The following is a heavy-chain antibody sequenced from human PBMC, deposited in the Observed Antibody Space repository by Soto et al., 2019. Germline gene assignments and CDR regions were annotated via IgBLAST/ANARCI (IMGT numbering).Heavy chain of an antibody. CDR2: ISYDGTNK. Sequence: PGGSLRLSCVVSGFTFRNYGLHWVRQAPGKGLEWVAVISYDGTNKHDADSVKGRFTISRDNSKNTLYLQMNSLRAEDTAVYYCAKDQTPHLPLVPAAHIDYWGQGALVTVSS. J-gene: IGHJ4*02. D-gene: IGHD2-2*01. CDR3: AKDQTPHLPLVPAAHIDY. V-gene: IGHV3-30*18. CDR1: GFTFRNYG.